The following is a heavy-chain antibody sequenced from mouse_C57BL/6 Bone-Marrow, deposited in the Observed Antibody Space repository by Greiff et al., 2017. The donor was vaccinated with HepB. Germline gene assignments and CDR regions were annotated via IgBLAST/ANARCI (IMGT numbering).Heavy chain of an antibody. Sequence: QVTLKESGPGILQPSQTLSLTCSFSGFSLSTFGMGVGWIRQPSGKGLEWLAHIWWDDDKYYNPALKSRHTISKHTSKNQVFLKIANVDTADTATYYCARIDVPYYDYALFAYWGQGTLVTVSA. CDR3: ARIDVPYYDYALFAY. J-gene: IGHJ3*01. V-gene: IGHV8-8*01. CDR2: IWWDDDK. CDR1: GFSLSTFGMG. D-gene: IGHD2-4*01.